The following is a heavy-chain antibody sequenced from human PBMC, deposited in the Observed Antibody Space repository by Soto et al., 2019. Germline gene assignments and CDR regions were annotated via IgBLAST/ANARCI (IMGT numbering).Heavy chain of an antibody. V-gene: IGHV3-48*03. Sequence: PGGSLRLSCAASGFTFSSYEMNWVRQAPGKGLEWVSYISSSGSTIYYADSVKGRFTISRDNAKNSLYLQMNSLRAEDTAVYYCARGHDFWSGYADYGMDVWGQGTTVTVSS. D-gene: IGHD3-3*01. CDR3: ARGHDFWSGYADYGMDV. J-gene: IGHJ6*02. CDR2: ISSSGSTI. CDR1: GFTFSSYE.